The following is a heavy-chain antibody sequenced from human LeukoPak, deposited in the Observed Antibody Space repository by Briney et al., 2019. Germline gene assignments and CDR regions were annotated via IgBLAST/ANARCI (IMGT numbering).Heavy chain of an antibody. CDR2: IYYSGST. V-gene: IGHV4-39*01. D-gene: IGHD4-17*01. Sequence: SETLSLTCTVSGGSISSSSYYWGWIRQPPGKGLEWIGGIYYSGSTYYNPSLKSRVTISVDTSKNQFSLKLSSVTAADTAVYYCASTLGAYGVIDYWGQGTLVTVSS. J-gene: IGHJ4*02. CDR1: GGSISSSSYY. CDR3: ASTLGAYGVIDY.